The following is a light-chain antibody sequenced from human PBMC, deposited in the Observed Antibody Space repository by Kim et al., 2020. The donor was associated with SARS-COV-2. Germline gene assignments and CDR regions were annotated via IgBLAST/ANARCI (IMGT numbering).Light chain of an antibody. J-gene: IGLJ1*01. CDR2: LNSEGSH. CDR1: GAHTPSP. Sequence: SVPLPCPRGGAHTPSPIAWHQQPPQKGPGSLMKLNSEGSHPKGDGIPDRFAGSSSGAERYLPISGLQSEDEADYYGQTWATGIHVFGSGTKVTVL. CDR3: QTWATGIHV. V-gene: IGLV4-69*01.